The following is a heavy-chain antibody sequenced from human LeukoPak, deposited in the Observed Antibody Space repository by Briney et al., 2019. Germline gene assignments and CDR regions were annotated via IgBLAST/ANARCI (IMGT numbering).Heavy chain of an antibody. J-gene: IGHJ4*02. CDR2: IIPIFGTA. V-gene: IGHV1-69*05. CDR1: GGTFSSYA. D-gene: IGHD6-6*01. CDR3: ASWESSGVLDY. Sequence: ASVKVSCKASGGTFSSYAISWVRQAPGQGLEWMGGIIPIFGTANYAQKFQGRVTITTDESTSTAYMELSSLRSEDTPVYYCASWESSGVLDYWGQGTLVTVSS.